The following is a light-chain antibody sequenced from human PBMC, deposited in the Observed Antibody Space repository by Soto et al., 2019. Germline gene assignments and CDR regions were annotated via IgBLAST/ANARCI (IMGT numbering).Light chain of an antibody. Sequence: EIVLTQSPGTLSLSPGERATLSCRASQSVSSSYLAWYQQKPGQAPRLLIYDASNRATGIPARFSGSGSGTDFTLTISSLEPEDFAVYYCQQYGGSPTFGQGTRLEIK. CDR1: QSVSSSY. V-gene: IGKV3-20*01. CDR2: DAS. J-gene: IGKJ5*01. CDR3: QQYGGSPT.